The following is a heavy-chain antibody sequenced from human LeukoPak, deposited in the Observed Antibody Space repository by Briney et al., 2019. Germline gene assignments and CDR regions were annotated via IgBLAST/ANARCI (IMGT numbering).Heavy chain of an antibody. Sequence: SETLSLTCSVSGDSVSNSHYYWAWIRQPPGKGLEWTGTIFHSGTTYYSPSLTGRVTISVDTSMTQFSLRLSSLTAADTAVYYCASERWSRRSYFDYWGQGILVTVSS. J-gene: IGHJ4*02. CDR3: ASERWSRRSYFDY. CDR2: IFHSGTT. D-gene: IGHD5-24*01. CDR1: GDSVSNSHYY. V-gene: IGHV4-39*07.